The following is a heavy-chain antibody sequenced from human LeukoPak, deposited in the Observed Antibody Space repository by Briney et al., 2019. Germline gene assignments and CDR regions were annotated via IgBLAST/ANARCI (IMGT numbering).Heavy chain of an antibody. CDR3: ARDKGDYDSSGSLFVF. CDR2: ISGSGGST. CDR1: GFTFSSYA. D-gene: IGHD3-22*01. J-gene: IGHJ4*02. V-gene: IGHV3-23*01. Sequence: GGSLRLSCAASGFTFSSYAMSWVRQAPGKGLEWVSAISGSGGSTYYADSVKGRFTISRDNSKNTLYLQMNSLRAEDTAVYYCARDKGDYDSSGSLFVFGGQGTKVTVSS.